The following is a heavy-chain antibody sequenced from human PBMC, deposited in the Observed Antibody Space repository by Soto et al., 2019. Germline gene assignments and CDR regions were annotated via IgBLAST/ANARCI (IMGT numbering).Heavy chain of an antibody. CDR1: GFTFSNYE. CDR3: ARSKMGDFWSGINYYYYYYMDV. Sequence: GGSLRLSCVASGFTFSNYEMHWVRQAPGKGLEYVANIKQDGSEKYYVDSVKGRITISRDNAKNSLYLQMNSLRAEDTAVYYCARSKMGDFWSGINYYYYYYMDVWGKGTTVTVSS. D-gene: IGHD3-3*01. V-gene: IGHV3-7*01. CDR2: IKQDGSEK. J-gene: IGHJ6*03.